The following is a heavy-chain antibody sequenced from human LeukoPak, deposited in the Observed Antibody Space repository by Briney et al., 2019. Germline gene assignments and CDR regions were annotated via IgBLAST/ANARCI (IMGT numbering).Heavy chain of an antibody. V-gene: IGHV1-18*01. D-gene: IGHD6-13*01. CDR1: GYTFTSYG. CDR2: ISAYNGNT. Sequence: ASVKVSCKASGYTFTSYGISWVRQAPGQGLEWMGWISAYNGNTNYAQKLQGRVTMTTDTSTSTAYMELRSLRSDDTAVYYCARDVPYSSSWSTLLPFDYWGQGTLVTVSS. J-gene: IGHJ4*02. CDR3: ARDVPYSSSWSTLLPFDY.